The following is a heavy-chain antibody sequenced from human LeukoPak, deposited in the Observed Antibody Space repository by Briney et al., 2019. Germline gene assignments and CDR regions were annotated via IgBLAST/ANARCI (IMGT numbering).Heavy chain of an antibody. V-gene: IGHV1-58*01. CDR1: GFTFTSSA. J-gene: IGHJ6*02. D-gene: IGHD3-9*01. CDR3: AALCVGLLTGYYPYYYYGMDV. Sequence: GTSVKVSCKASGFTFTSSAVQWVRQARGQRLEWIGWIVVGSGNTNYAQKFQERVTITRDMSTSTAYMELSSLRSEDTAVYYCAALCVGLLTGYYPYYYYGMDVWGQGTTVTASS. CDR2: IVVGSGNT.